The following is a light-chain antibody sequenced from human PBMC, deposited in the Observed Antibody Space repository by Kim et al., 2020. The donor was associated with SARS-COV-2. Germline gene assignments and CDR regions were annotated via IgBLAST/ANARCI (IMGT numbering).Light chain of an antibody. V-gene: IGKV1-5*03. CDR2: YAS. CDR1: QNIHIW. J-gene: IGKJ1*01. CDR3: QQYDVHPET. Sequence: ATMGARVTISCRASQNIHIWLAWFQQKPGKAPRVLMYYASALESGVPSRFSGSGSGTEFTLTIDRMQPDDFATYYCQQYDVHPETFGQGTKVDIK.